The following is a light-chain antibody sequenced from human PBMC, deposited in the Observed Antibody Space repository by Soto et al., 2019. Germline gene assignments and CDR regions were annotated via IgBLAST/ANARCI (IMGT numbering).Light chain of an antibody. Sequence: DVVMTQSPLSLPVIPGEPASISCRSSQSLLNSNGYNYLDWYLQKPGQSPQLLIYLGSNRASGVPDRFSGSGSGTEFTLTISSLQSEDFAVYYCQQYNNWPPITFGQGTRLEIK. CDR3: QQYNNWPPIT. CDR1: QSLLNSNGYNY. V-gene: IGKV2-28*01. J-gene: IGKJ5*01. CDR2: LGS.